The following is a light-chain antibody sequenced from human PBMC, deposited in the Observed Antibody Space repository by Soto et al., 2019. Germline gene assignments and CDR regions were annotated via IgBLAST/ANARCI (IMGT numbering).Light chain of an antibody. CDR2: DVS. V-gene: IGLV2-11*01. CDR3: CSYAGSYTLV. J-gene: IGLJ2*01. CDR1: SSDIGDYNF. Sequence: QSALTQPPSASGSPGQSVTVSCTGSSSDIGDYNFVSWYQQHPGKAPKLMIYDVSKRPSGVPDRFSGSKSGNTASLTISGLQAEDEADYYCCSYAGSYTLVFGGGTKVTVL.